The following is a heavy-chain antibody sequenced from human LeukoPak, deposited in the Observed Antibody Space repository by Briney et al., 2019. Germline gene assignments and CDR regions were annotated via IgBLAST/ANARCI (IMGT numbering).Heavy chain of an antibody. CDR2: ISGNNDNP. Sequence: ASVEVSCKTSGYTFSNFGINWVRQAPGQGLEWMAWISGNNDNPNYGQKFQGRFTVTTDSSTSTAYMELRNLRSDDTAGYYCARDGTSTDDYWGQGTLVTASS. D-gene: IGHD2-2*01. CDR3: ARDGTSTDDY. V-gene: IGHV1-18*01. CDR1: GYTFSNFG. J-gene: IGHJ4*02.